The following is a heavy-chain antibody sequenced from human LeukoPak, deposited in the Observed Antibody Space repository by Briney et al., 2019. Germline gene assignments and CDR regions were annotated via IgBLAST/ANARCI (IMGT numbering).Heavy chain of an antibody. V-gene: IGHV4-4*03. CDR2: IYNSGST. CDR3: ARLGRFLEWLQHPYFHH. Sequence: PETLSLTCAVSGGSLSSSNWWSWVRPLPGKGRGWIGEIYNSGSTNYNQSLKRRVTISVDKDKNKFSLKLSSVTAADTAVYYCARLGRFLEWLQHPYFHHWGQGTLVTVSS. CDR1: GGSLSSSNW. J-gene: IGHJ1*01. D-gene: IGHD3-3*01.